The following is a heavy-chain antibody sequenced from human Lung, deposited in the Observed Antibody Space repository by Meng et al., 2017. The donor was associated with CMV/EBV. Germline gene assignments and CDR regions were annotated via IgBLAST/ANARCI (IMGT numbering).Heavy chain of an antibody. Sequence: ASSKVSCKASGYTFITYYMHWVRQAPGQGLEWMGRINPDGGTTTYSQKFQGGVTLTSDTSTNTVYMELSRLRYEDTAVYYCARDLVGYDAFDFWGQGTMVTVSS. CDR3: ARDLVGYDAFDF. V-gene: IGHV1-46*01. CDR2: INPDGGTT. J-gene: IGHJ3*01. CDR1: GYTFITYY. D-gene: IGHD3-22*01.